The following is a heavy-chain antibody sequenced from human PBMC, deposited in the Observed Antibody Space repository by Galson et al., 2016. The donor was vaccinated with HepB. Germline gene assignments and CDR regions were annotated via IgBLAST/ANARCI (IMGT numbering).Heavy chain of an antibody. CDR3: ASGAMVRGVISQKFRGYNYFAMDV. Sequence: SETLSLTCAVYGGSFSAYYWNWIRQPPGKGLEWIGEINHSGSTNYNPSLKSRVTISKDTSKKQFSLNLSSVTAAGTAVYYCASGAMVRGVISQKFRGYNYFAMDVWGQGTTVTVSS. CDR1: GGSFSAYY. J-gene: IGHJ6*02. D-gene: IGHD3-10*01. CDR2: INHSGST. V-gene: IGHV4-34*01.